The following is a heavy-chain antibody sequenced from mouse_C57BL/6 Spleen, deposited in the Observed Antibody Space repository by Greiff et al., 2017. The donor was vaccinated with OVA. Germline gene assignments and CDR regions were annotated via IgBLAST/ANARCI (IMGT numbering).Heavy chain of an antibody. V-gene: IGHV14-3*01. J-gene: IGHJ3*01. CDR3: ASSRGAGSRNEFAY. CDR2: IDPANGNT. CDR1: GFNIKNTY. Sequence: EVQLQQSVAELVRPGASVKLSCTASGFNIKNTYMHWVKQRPEQGLEWIGRIDPANGNTKYAPKFPGKATLTVAKSSNPAYLQLSSLTSEYAAIYYCASSRGAGSRNEFAYWGQGTLVTVSA. D-gene: IGHD1-1*01.